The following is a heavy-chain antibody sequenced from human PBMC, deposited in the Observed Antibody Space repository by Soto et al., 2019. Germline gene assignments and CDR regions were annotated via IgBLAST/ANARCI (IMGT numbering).Heavy chain of an antibody. V-gene: IGHV3-33*01. J-gene: IGHJ4*02. CDR3: ARGGSGYDYYFDY. CDR1: GFTFSSYG. D-gene: IGHD5-12*01. CDR2: IWYDGSNK. Sequence: GGSLRLSCAASGFTFSSYGVHWVRQAPGKGLEWVAVIWYDGSNKYYADSVKGRFTISRDNSKNTLYLQMNSLRAEDTAVYYCARGGSGYDYYFDYWGQGTLVTVSS.